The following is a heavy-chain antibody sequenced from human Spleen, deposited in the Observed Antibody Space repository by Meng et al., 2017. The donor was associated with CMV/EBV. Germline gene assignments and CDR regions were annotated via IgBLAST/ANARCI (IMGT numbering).Heavy chain of an antibody. Sequence: GESLKISCAVSGFTLNNYGMHWVRQAPGKGLDWVAFVRFDGTNKYYADSVQGRFTISRDNSKNTIYLQMSSLRTEDTAVYYCARDPTDILTGYGYFDYWGQGTLVTVSS. D-gene: IGHD3-9*01. CDR1: GFTLNNYG. CDR2: VRFDGTNK. V-gene: IGHV3-30*02. J-gene: IGHJ4*02. CDR3: ARDPTDILTGYGYFDY.